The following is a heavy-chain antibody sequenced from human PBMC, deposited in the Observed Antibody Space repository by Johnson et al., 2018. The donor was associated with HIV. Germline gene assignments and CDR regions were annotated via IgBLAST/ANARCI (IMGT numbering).Heavy chain of an antibody. Sequence: QVQLVESGGGLAKPAWSPRLSCAASQFSFSSYYMNCVRQAPGKGLEWVAFIRYDGSNKDSADSVKGRFTISRDNSKNTLYLQMNSLRAEDTAVYYCAKGGVLAAGTEGYAFDIWGQGTMVTVSS. D-gene: IGHD6-13*01. V-gene: IGHV3-30*02. J-gene: IGHJ3*02. CDR1: QFSFSSYY. CDR2: IRYDGSNK. CDR3: AKGGVLAAGTEGYAFDI.